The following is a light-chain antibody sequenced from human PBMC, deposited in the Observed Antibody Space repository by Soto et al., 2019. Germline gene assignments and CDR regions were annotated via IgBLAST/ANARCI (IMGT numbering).Light chain of an antibody. CDR2: GAS. CDR3: QQYGSSPVT. V-gene: IGKV3-20*01. Sequence: EMMLTQSPATLYLSPGERATLSCRASQSVSSSYLAWYQQKPGQAPRLLIYGASSRATGIPDRFSGSGSGTDFTLTISRLEPEDFAVYYCQQYGSSPVTFGQGTKVDI. CDR1: QSVSSSY. J-gene: IGKJ1*01.